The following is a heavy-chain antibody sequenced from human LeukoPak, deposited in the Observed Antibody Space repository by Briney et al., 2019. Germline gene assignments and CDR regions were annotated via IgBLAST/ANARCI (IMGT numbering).Heavy chain of an antibody. CDR2: IYHGGSA. CDR1: GGSISYGGYS. Sequence: SQTLPLTCAVSGGSISYGGYSWSWIRQPPGKGLEWIGYIYHGGSAHYNPSLKSRVTISVDMSKNQFSLKLSSVTAADTAVYYCARSGYYGSGSYMPEIDYWGQETLVTVSS. J-gene: IGHJ4*02. D-gene: IGHD3-10*01. V-gene: IGHV4-30-2*01. CDR3: ARSGYYGSGSYMPEIDY.